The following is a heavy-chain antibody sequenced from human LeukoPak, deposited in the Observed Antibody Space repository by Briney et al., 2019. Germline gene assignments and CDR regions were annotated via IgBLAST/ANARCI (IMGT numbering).Heavy chain of an antibody. D-gene: IGHD3-10*01. CDR2: ISASGGTT. CDR1: GFTVSSNY. V-gene: IGHV3-53*01. Sequence: GGSLRLSCAASGFTVSSNYMSWARLTPGKGLEWVSAISASGGTTYYAASVKGRFSISRDSSTNTLYLQLSSLRAEDTAIYYCARGGSVFTYFFDYWGQGTLVTVSS. CDR3: ARGGSVFTYFFDY. J-gene: IGHJ4*02.